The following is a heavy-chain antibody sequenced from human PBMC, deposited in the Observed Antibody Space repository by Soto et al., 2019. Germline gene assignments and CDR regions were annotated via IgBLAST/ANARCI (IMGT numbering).Heavy chain of an antibody. D-gene: IGHD1-26*01. Sequence: PGGSLRLSCAASGFTFSSYAMHWVRQAPGKGLEWVAVISYDGSNKYYADSVKGRFTISRDNSKNTLYLQMNSQRAEDTAVYYCARGVGATTGYFDYWGQGTLVTVSS. J-gene: IGHJ4*02. CDR2: ISYDGSNK. CDR1: GFTFSSYA. CDR3: ARGVGATTGYFDY. V-gene: IGHV3-30-3*01.